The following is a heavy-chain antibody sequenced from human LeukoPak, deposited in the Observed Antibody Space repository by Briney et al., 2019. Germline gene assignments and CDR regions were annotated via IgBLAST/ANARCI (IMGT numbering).Heavy chain of an antibody. J-gene: IGHJ4*02. CDR1: GFTVSTNC. Sequence: GSLRLSCAASGFTVSTNCMTWVRQAPGKGLEWVSTIYGGGTTYYADSVMGRFTISRHNSRNTLYLQMNSLRAEDTAVYYCARVDTVMAYYFDLWGQGTLVTVSS. CDR2: IYGGGTT. V-gene: IGHV3-53*04. D-gene: IGHD5-18*01. CDR3: ARVDTVMAYYFDL.